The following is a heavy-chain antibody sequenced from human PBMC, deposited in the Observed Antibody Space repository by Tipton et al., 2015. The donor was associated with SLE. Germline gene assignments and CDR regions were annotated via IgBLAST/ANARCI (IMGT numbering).Heavy chain of an antibody. Sequence: SLRLSCAASGFTFTSYAMHWVRQAPGKGLEWVAVTSYDGYTKYYADSVKGRFSISRDNSKNTLYLQMNSLRAEDTALYYCARGSPYFDYWGQGTLVTVSS. CDR3: ARGSPYFDY. J-gene: IGHJ4*02. V-gene: IGHV3-30*04. CDR1: GFTFTSYA. CDR2: TSYDGYTK.